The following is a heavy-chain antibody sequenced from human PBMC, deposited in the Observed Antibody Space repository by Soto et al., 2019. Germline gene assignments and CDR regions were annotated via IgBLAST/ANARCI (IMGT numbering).Heavy chain of an antibody. D-gene: IGHD4-17*01. Sequence: QMQLVQSGPEVKKPGTSVKVSCKASGFTFTSSAVQWVLQARGQRLEWIGWIVVGSGNTNYAQKFQERVTITRDMSTSTAYMELSSLRSEDTAVYYCAADIAGDYDGYFDLWGRGTLVTVSS. CDR2: IVVGSGNT. CDR1: GFTFTSSA. J-gene: IGHJ2*01. CDR3: AADIAGDYDGYFDL. V-gene: IGHV1-58*01.